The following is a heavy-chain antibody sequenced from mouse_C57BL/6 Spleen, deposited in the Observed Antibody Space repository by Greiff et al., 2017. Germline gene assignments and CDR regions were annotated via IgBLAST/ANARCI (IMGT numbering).Heavy chain of an antibody. CDR1: GYTFTGYW. CDR2: ILPGSGST. D-gene: IGHD2-12*01. V-gene: IGHV1-9*01. Sequence: QVQLQQSGAELMKPGASVKLSCKATGYTFTGYWIEWVKQRPGHGLEWIGEILPGSGSTNYNEKFKGKDTFTADTSSNTAYMQLSSLTTEASADYCSASAYYSLPWFAYWGQGTLVTVSA. J-gene: IGHJ3*01. CDR3: ASAYYSLPWFAY.